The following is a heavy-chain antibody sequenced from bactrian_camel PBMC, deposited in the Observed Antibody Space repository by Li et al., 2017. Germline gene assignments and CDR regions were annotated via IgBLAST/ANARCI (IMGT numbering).Heavy chain of an antibody. CDR3: AAGQWYTDEYKY. CDR1: GFPFCNQV. CDR2: ISLGGGTT. D-gene: IGHD6*01. Sequence: VQLVESGGGLEQPRGSLRLSCAFSGFPFCNQVMSWVRQAPGKGLEWVSSISLGGGTTYYADSVKGRFTISSDNAKNMLYLQMNNLKSEDTALYYCAAGQWYTDEYKYWGQGTQVTVS. V-gene: IGHV3S1*01. J-gene: IGHJ4*01.